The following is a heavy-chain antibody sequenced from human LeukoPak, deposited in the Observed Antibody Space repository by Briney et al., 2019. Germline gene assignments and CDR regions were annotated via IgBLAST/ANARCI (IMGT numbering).Heavy chain of an antibody. CDR2: ISGSGGST. D-gene: IGHD3-10*01. Sequence: GGSLRLSXAASGFTFSSYAMSRVRQAPGKGLEWVSAISGSGGSTYYADSVKGRFTISRDNSKNTLYLQMNSLRAEDTAVYYCATRITMVRGVLDYWGQGTLVTVSS. V-gene: IGHV3-23*01. J-gene: IGHJ4*02. CDR1: GFTFSSYA. CDR3: ATRITMVRGVLDY.